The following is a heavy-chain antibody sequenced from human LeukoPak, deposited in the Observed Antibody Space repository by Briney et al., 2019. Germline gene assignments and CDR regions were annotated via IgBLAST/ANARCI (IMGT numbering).Heavy chain of an antibody. Sequence: GESLKISCQGPGYSFTSYWIAWVRQMPGKGLEWMGIIYPSDSETTYSPSFQGQVTISADKSISTAYLQWSSLTASDTAMYYCARSVGATPLDYWGQGTPVTVSS. CDR2: IYPSDSET. J-gene: IGHJ4*02. CDR1: GYSFTSYW. CDR3: ARSVGATPLDY. V-gene: IGHV5-51*01. D-gene: IGHD1-26*01.